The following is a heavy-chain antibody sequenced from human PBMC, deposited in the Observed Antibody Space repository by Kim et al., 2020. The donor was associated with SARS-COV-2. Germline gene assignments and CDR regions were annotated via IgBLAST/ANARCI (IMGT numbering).Heavy chain of an antibody. CDR3: ARGSAWYFDL. J-gene: IGHJ2*01. CDR2: ITSSSAI. Sequence: GGSLRLSCVASGFTFSSFNMNWVRQAPGKGLEWVSYITSSSAIHYADSARGRFTIFRDNAKNSLYLQMRSLRAEDTAVYYCARGSAWYFDLWGRGTLVTVSS. CDR1: GFTFSSFN. V-gene: IGHV3-48*04.